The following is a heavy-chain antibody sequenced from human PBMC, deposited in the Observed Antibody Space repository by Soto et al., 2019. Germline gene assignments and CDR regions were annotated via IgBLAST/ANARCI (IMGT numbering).Heavy chain of an antibody. CDR1: GYPVTAYY. CDR2: INPATGAA. Sequence: QLHLVQSGAVVKKPGASVTVSCSASGYPVTAYYMHWVRQAPGRGLEWMGGINPATGAAKYTQTCQGRATMPRDPSRSTVSRDLRAPTSGDPAVFSWAGGGGVGVAGSAAFDMWGQGTLVTVSS. J-gene: IGHJ3*02. CDR3: AGGGGVGVAGSAAFDM. D-gene: IGHD3-3*01. V-gene: IGHV1-2*02.